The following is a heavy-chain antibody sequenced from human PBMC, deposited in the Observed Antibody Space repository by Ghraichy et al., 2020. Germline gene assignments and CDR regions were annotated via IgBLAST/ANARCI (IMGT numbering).Heavy chain of an antibody. J-gene: IGHJ4*02. Sequence: SETLSLTCAVSGGSISSGGYSWSWIRQPPGKGLESIGYIYHSGSTYYNPSLKSRVTISVDRSKNQFSLKLSSVTAADTAVYYCARGGSWGSSGSHYFDYWGQGTLVTVSS. CDR2: IYHSGST. V-gene: IGHV4-30-2*01. CDR3: ARGGSWGSSGSHYFDY. D-gene: IGHD3-22*01. CDR1: GGSISSGGYS.